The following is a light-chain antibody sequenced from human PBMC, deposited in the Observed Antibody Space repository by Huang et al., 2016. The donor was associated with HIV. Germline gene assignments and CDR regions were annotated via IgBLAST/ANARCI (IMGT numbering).Light chain of an antibody. J-gene: IGKJ2*01. Sequence: IVLTQSPATLSLSPGERAILSCRASQNVRTYLAWYQQKPGQAPRLLIHDASKRANGIPSRFSGSGSGTDFTLTSSSLEPEDFAVYYCQHRGTWPPYTFGQGTKLEIK. CDR3: QHRGTWPPYT. CDR1: QNVRTY. CDR2: DAS. V-gene: IGKV3-11*01.